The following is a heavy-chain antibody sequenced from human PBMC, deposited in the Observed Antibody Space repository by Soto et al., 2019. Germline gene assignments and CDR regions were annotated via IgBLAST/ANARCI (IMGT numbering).Heavy chain of an antibody. J-gene: IGHJ3*02. CDR2: IWHDGTTT. CDR1: GFTFCIYG. CDR3: EKGLYRDDQAPNVFDI. V-gene: IGHV3-33*06. D-gene: IGHD3-16*02. Sequence: EQLVESGGGLVQSGASLRLSCAASGFTFCIYGMHWVRQAPGKGLEWVAVIWHDGTTTYYADSVKGRFTISRDHSKSTVAQKISRVAVDETAVYYCEKGLYRDDQAPNVFDIWGQGTMVTVSS.